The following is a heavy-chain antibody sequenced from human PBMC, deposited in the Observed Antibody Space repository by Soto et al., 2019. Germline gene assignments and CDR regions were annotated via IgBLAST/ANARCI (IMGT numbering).Heavy chain of an antibody. D-gene: IGHD3-3*01. CDR3: ARGTLERDYYYGMDV. CDR2: ISHSGST. V-gene: IGHV4-39*07. J-gene: IGHJ6*02. Sequence: PSETLSLTCTVSGGSVSNSQYFWVWLRQPPGKGLEWIGSISHSGSTYYNPSLKSRVTISVDTSKNQFSLKLSSVTAADTAVYYCARGTLERDYYYGMDVWGQGTTVTVSS. CDR1: GGSVSNSQYF.